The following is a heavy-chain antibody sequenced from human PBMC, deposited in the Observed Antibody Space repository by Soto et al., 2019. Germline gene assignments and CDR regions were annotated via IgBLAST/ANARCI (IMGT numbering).Heavy chain of an antibody. CDR2: IRATGVT. CDR1: GITFTSHA. D-gene: IGHD4-17*01. Sequence: EVQLVESGGDLVQPGGSLRLSCAASGITFTSHAMNWVRQAPGKGPEWVASIRATGVTYYADFVMGRFIISRDNAKDSLFLQMDSLRVEDTADYYCLDGDYNWGQGTLVTVSS. CDR3: LDGDYN. V-gene: IGHV3-48*03. J-gene: IGHJ4*02.